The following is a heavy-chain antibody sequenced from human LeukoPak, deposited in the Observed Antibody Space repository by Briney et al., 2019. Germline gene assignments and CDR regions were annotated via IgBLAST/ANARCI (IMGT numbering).Heavy chain of an antibody. CDR2: IYTSGST. V-gene: IGHV4-4*09. CDR1: GGSISSYY. Sequence: PSETLSLTCTVSGGSISSYYWSWIRQPPGKGLEWIGYIYTSGSTNYNPSLKSRVTISVDTSKNQFSLKLSSVTAADTAVYYCARQGYYMDVWGKGTTVTVSS. CDR3: ARQGYYMDV. J-gene: IGHJ6*03.